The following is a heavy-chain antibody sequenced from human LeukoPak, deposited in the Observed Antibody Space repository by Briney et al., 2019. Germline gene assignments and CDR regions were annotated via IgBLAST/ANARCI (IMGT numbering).Heavy chain of an antibody. V-gene: IGHV4-39*01. J-gene: IGHJ4*02. CDR1: GASISSSSYY. D-gene: IGHD3-22*01. CDR3: ARHPSGSSFDY. Sequence: SEALSLTCTVSGASISSSSYYWGWIRQPPGKGLEWIATIHYTGSTYHNPPLKSRVTMSVDTSKNQFSLKLSSVTAADTAVYYCARHPSGSSFDYWGQGTLVTVSS. CDR2: IHYTGST.